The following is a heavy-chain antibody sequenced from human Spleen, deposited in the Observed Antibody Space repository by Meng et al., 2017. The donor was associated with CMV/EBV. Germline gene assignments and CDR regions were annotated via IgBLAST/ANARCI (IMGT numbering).Heavy chain of an antibody. J-gene: IGHJ6*02. D-gene: IGHD2-21*02. CDR3: ARDLLLYGMDV. CDR2: INHSGST. V-gene: IGHV4-34*01. Sequence: SETLSLTCTVSGASFSSHYWNWIRQPPGKGLEWIGEINHSGSTNYNPSLKSQVTISVDTSKNQFSLKLSSVTAADTAVYYCARDLLLYGMDVWGQGTTVTVSS. CDR1: GASFSSHY.